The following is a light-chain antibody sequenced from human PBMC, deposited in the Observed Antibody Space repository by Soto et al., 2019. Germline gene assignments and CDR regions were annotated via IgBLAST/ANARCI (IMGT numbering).Light chain of an antibody. CDR2: DAS. CDR1: QSVSNN. V-gene: IGKV3-11*01. J-gene: IGKJ2*01. CDR3: QQRGFWPRT. Sequence: EKVMTQSPATLSVSPGERATVSCRASQSVSNNLAWYQHKPGQAPSLLIYDASNRATGIPPRFRGSGYGTDFTLTISSLDPEDFAVYYCQQRGFWPRTFGQGTRLEIK.